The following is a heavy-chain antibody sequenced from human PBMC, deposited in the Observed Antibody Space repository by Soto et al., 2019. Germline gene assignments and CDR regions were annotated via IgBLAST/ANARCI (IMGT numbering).Heavy chain of an antibody. J-gene: IGHJ3*02. V-gene: IGHV4-59*12. CDR1: GGSLSSYY. D-gene: IGHD2-21*02. CDR3: ARDLDFGGNSETFDI. CDR2: VYYSGNT. Sequence: PSETLSLTCTVSGGSLSSYYWTWIRQPPGKGLEWIGYVYYSGNTNYNPSLKSRVTISADESISTAYLQWSSLKASDTAMYFCARDLDFGGNSETFDIWGQGTMVTVSS.